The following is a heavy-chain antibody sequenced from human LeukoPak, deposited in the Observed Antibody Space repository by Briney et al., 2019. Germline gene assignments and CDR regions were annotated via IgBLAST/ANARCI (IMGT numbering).Heavy chain of an antibody. CDR3: AKDQAFDI. CDR1: AITFSSYG. V-gene: IGHV3-30*02. CDR2: IRYDGSNK. Sequence: GGSLRLSCAASAITFSSYGMHWVRQAPGKGLEWVAFIRYDGSNKYYADSVKGRFTISRDNSKNTLYLQMNSLRAEDTAVYYSAKDQAFDIWGQGTMVTVSS. J-gene: IGHJ3*02.